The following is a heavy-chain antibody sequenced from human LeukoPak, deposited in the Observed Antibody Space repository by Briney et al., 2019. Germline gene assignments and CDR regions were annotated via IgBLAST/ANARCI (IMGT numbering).Heavy chain of an antibody. Sequence: ASVNVSCKASGYTFTSYGISWVRQAPGQGLEWMGWISTYNGNTNYAQKLQGRVTMTTDTSTSTAYMELRSLRSDDTAVYYCARDLRLGSSGNDDYWGQGTLVTVSS. CDR3: ARDLRLGSSGNDDY. CDR2: ISTYNGNT. CDR1: GYTFTSYG. V-gene: IGHV1-18*01. D-gene: IGHD3-22*01. J-gene: IGHJ4*02.